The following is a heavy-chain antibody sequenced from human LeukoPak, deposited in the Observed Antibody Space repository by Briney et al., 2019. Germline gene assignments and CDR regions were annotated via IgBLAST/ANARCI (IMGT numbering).Heavy chain of an antibody. Sequence: GGSLRLSCAASGFTFSNYWMHWVRQAPGKGLVWVSRINSDGSTTSYADSVEGRFTISRDNAKNTLHLQMNSLRADDTAVYYCARDAGSLAYWGQGTLVTVSS. J-gene: IGHJ4*02. CDR1: GFTFSNYW. CDR2: INSDGSTT. V-gene: IGHV3-74*01. D-gene: IGHD3-16*02. CDR3: ARDAGSLAY.